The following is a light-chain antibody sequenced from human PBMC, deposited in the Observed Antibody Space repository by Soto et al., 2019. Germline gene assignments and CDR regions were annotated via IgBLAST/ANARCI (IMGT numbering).Light chain of an antibody. CDR1: SSDVGSYNL. V-gene: IGLV2-23*02. CDR3: CSYAGSSTHYV. CDR2: EVS. J-gene: IGLJ1*01. Sequence: CDRTEAASVSGFPLGSITIFRTKTSSDVGSYNLVSWYQQHPGKAPKLMVYEVSKRPSGVSNRFSGSKSGNTASLTISGLQAEDEADYYCCSYAGSSTHYVFGTGTKVTVL.